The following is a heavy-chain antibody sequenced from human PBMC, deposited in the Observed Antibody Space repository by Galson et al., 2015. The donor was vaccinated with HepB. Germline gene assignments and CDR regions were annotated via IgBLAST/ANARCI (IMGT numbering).Heavy chain of an antibody. Sequence: PALVKPTQTLTLTCTFSGFSLSTSGVGVGWIRQPPGKALEWLALIYWDDEKHYSPSLKSRLTITKDTSKNQVVLTMTNMDPVDTATYYCAHRRRGGYNNAFDIWGQGTMVTVSS. V-gene: IGHV2-5*02. CDR1: GFSLSTSGVG. J-gene: IGHJ3*02. CDR2: IYWDDEK. D-gene: IGHD5-24*01. CDR3: AHRRRGGYNNAFDI.